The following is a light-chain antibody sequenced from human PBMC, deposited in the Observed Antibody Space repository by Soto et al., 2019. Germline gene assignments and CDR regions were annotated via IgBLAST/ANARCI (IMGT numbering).Light chain of an antibody. J-gene: IGLJ2*01. V-gene: IGLV2-23*02. CDR2: EVS. Sequence: QSVLTQPASVSASPGQSIAISCTGTSSDVGNNNLVSWYQHHPGKAPKLMIYEVSERPSGVSDRFSGSKSGNTASLTISGLQPEDEAAYYCGAYAGANNLIFGGGTKLTVL. CDR3: GAYAGANNLI. CDR1: SSDVGNNNL.